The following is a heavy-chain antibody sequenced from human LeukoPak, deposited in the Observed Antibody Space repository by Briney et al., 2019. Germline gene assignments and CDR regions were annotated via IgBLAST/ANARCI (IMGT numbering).Heavy chain of an antibody. CDR2: IYTSGST. V-gene: IGHV4-61*02. CDR1: GGSISSGGYY. Sequence: PSETLSLTCTVSGGSISSGGYYWSWIRQPAGKGLEWIGRIYTSGSTNYNPSLKSRVAISVDTSKNQFSLKLSSVTAADTAVYYCARDTGSSSWPEGFDPWGQGTLVTVSS. J-gene: IGHJ5*02. CDR3: ARDTGSSSWPEGFDP. D-gene: IGHD6-13*01.